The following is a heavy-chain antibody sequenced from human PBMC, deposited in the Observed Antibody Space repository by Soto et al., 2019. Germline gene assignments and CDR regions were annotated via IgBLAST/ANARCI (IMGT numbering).Heavy chain of an antibody. Sequence: VQLLESGGGLVQPGGSLRLSCVGSGFFFSSYTMTWVRQAPGKGLEWVSSFSATSENTYYADSVRGRFTISRDNSKKPLMCKRNSWTAENTAMYYGAKARDQRWVTFPFDYGGQGILFIVSS. J-gene: IGHJ4*02. CDR3: AKARDQRWVTFPFDY. CDR1: GFFFSSYT. V-gene: IGHV3-23*01. D-gene: IGHD2-2*01. CDR2: FSATSENT.